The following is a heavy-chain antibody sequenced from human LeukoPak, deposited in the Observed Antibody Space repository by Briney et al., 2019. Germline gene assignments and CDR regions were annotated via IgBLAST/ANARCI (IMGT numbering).Heavy chain of an antibody. D-gene: IGHD6-13*01. J-gene: IGHJ4*02. Sequence: PGGSLRLSCAASGFTFSSYWMSWVRQAPGKGLEWVANIKQDGSEKYYVDSVKGRFTISRDNAKNSLYLQMNSLRAEDAAVYYCARVSIAAAGTFCYFDYWGQGTLDTVSS. CDR2: IKQDGSEK. V-gene: IGHV3-7*04. CDR3: ARVSIAAAGTFCYFDY. CDR1: GFTFSSYW.